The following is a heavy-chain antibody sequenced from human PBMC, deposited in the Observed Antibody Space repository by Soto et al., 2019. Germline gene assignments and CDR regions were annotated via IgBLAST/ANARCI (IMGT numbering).Heavy chain of an antibody. V-gene: IGHV4-4*01. CDR2: IFHDGTA. CDR1: GVSISSGNW. J-gene: IGHJ4*02. CDR3: ARLVYDTRLNYMYFDF. D-gene: IGHD2-8*01. Sequence: LSLTCAVSGVSISSGNWWTWVRQTPQRGLEYIGEIFHDGTANYYPSFERRVAISVDTSKNQFSLKLTSVTAADTATYFCARLVYDTRLNYMYFDFWGQGALVTVSS.